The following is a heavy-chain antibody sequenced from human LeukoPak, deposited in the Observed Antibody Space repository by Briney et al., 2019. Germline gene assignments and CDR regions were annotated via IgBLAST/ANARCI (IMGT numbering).Heavy chain of an antibody. J-gene: IGHJ4*02. CDR3: ARRGPSARAFDY. CDR1: GGSISTYY. D-gene: IGHD1-26*01. CDR2: IYYSGST. Sequence: SETLSLTCTVSGGSISTYYWSWIRQSPGKGLEWIGDIYYSGSTNYNPSLKSRVTISLDTPKNQFSLKLTSVTAADTAAYYCARRGPSARAFDYWGQGTLVTVSS. V-gene: IGHV4-59*01.